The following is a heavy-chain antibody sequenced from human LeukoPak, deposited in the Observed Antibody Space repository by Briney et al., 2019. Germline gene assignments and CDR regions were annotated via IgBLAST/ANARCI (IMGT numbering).Heavy chain of an antibody. D-gene: IGHD3-16*02. CDR3: ARDSPYYDYVWGSYRIFDY. Sequence: PSETLSLTCTVSGGSISSYYWSWIRQPPGKGLEWIGYIYYSGSTNYNPSLKSRVTISVDTSKNQFSLKLSSVTAADTAVYYCARDSPYYDYVWGSYRIFDYWGQGTLVTVSS. V-gene: IGHV4-59*01. J-gene: IGHJ4*02. CDR1: GGSISSYY. CDR2: IYYSGST.